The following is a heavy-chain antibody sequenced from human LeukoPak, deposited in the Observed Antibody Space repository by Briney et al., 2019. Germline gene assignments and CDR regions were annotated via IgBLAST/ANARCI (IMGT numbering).Heavy chain of an antibody. CDR3: ARGGRGSDRKKDWFDP. J-gene: IGHJ5*02. Sequence: ASVKVSCKASGYTFTSYAMHWVRQAPGQRLEWMGWINGGNGNTKYSQKFQGRVTITRDTSASTAYMELSSLRSEDTAVYYCARGGRGSDRKKDWFDPWGQGTLVTVSS. CDR2: INGGNGNT. D-gene: IGHD1-14*01. CDR1: GYTFTSYA. V-gene: IGHV1-3*01.